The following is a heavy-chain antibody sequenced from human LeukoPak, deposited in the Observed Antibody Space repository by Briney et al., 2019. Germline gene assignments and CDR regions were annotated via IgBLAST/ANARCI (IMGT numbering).Heavy chain of an antibody. J-gene: IGHJ6*02. CDR3: AKDHMATILSGVYYYYYGMDV. CDR2: ISYDGSNK. D-gene: IGHD5-24*01. CDR1: GFTFSSYE. V-gene: IGHV3-30*18. Sequence: GGSLRLSCAASGFTFSSYEMNWVRQAPGKGLEWVAVISYDGSNKYYADSVKGRFTISRDNSKNTLYLQMNSLRAEDTAVYYCAKDHMATILSGVYYYYYGMDVWGQGTTVTVSS.